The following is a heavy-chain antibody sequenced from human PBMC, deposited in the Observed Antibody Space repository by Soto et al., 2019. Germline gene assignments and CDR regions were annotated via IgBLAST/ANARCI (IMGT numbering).Heavy chain of an antibody. CDR3: ARDYRGYSGYVWDYYYYGMDV. J-gene: IGHJ6*02. V-gene: IGHV3-48*02. CDR1: GFTFSSYS. D-gene: IGHD5-12*01. Sequence: GGSLRLSCAASGFTFSSYSMNWVRQAPGKGLEWVSYISSSSSTIYYADSVKGRFTISRDNAKNSLYLQMNSLRDEDTAVYYCARDYRGYSGYVWDYYYYGMDVWGQGTTVTVS. CDR2: ISSSSSTI.